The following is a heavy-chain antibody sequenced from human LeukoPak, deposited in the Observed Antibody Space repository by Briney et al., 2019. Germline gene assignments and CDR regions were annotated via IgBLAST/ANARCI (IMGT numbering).Heavy chain of an antibody. D-gene: IGHD3-22*01. V-gene: IGHV4-34*01. Sequence: SETLSLTCAVYGGSSSGYYWSWIRQPPGKGLEWIGEINHSGSTNYNPSLKSRVTISVDTSKNQFSLKLSSVTAADTAVYYCARGRGGIARKYDSSTTRYFDLWGRGTPVTVSS. CDR3: ARGRGGIARKYDSSTTRYFDL. J-gene: IGHJ2*01. CDR1: GGSSSGYY. CDR2: INHSGST.